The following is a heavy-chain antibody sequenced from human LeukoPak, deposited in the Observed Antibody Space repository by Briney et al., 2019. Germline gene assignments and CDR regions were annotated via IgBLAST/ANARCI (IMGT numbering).Heavy chain of an antibody. D-gene: IGHD3-10*02. CDR2: IYTSGST. V-gene: IGHV4-61*02. CDR3: ARERYYYARGGLDV. Sequence: PSQTLSLTCTVSGGSISSGSYYWSWIRQPAGKGLEWIGRIYTSGSTNYNPSLESRVTISVDTSKNQFSLKLSSVTAADTAVYYCARERYYYARGGLDVWGKGTTVTVSS. CDR1: GGSISSGSYY. J-gene: IGHJ6*04.